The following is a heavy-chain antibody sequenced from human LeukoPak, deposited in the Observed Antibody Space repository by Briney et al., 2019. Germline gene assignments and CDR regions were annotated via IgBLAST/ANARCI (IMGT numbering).Heavy chain of an antibody. CDR2: ISGYNGNT. CDR1: GYTFTSYG. D-gene: IGHD3-22*01. V-gene: IGHV1-18*01. CDR3: ARVPITYYDSSGYYYGADY. J-gene: IGHJ4*02. Sequence: ASVKVSCKASGYTFTSYGINWVRQAPGQGLEWMGWISGYNGNTDYAQTLQGRVTMTTDTSTTTAYMDLRSLRSDDTAVYYCARVPITYYDSSGYYYGADYWGQGALVTVSS.